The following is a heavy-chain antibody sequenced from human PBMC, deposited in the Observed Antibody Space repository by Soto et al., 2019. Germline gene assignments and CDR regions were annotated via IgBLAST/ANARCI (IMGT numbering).Heavy chain of an antibody. CDR3: RVGHYGV. J-gene: IGHJ4*02. Sequence: EGQLVESGGGLVKPGGSLRLSCAACGFSFSDAWMNWVRQAPGKGLEWVGHIKSKRDGGTTAYAAPAKGRFTISRDDSEGTLYLQMNSLTIEDTAVYYCRVGHYGVWGQGTLVTVSS. CDR1: GFSFSDAW. V-gene: IGHV3-15*07. D-gene: IGHD4-17*01. CDR2: IKSKRDGGTT.